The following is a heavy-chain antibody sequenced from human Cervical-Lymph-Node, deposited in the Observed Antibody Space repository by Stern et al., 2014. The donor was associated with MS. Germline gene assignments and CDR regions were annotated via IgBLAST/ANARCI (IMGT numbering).Heavy chain of an antibody. Sequence: QVTLRESGPVLVKPTETLTLTCTVSWFSLNNARLGARWIRQPPGKAPDWLAHIFSNDEKSYSPSLNSRLTISKDASKSQVVLTMSNLDPVDTAIYYCARMSSRGLYYFDHWGQGTLVAVSS. V-gene: IGHV2-26*01. D-gene: IGHD3-10*01. J-gene: IGHJ4*02. CDR1: WFSLNNARLG. CDR2: IFSNDEK. CDR3: ARMSSRGLYYFDH.